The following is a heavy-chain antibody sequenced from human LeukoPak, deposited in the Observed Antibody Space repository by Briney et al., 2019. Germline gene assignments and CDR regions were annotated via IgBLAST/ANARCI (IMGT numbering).Heavy chain of an antibody. CDR2: IIPIFGTA. D-gene: IGHD2/OR15-2a*01. Sequence: ASVKVSCKASGGTFSSYAISWVRQAPGQGLEWMEGIIPIFGTANYAQKFQGRVTITADRSTSTAYMELSSLRSEDTAVYYCASSKESLGHIDYWGQGTLVTVSS. V-gene: IGHV1-69*06. CDR1: GGTFSSYA. J-gene: IGHJ4*02. CDR3: ASSKESLGHIDY.